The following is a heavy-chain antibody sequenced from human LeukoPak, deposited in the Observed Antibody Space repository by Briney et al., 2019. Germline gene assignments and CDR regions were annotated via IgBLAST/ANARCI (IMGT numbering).Heavy chain of an antibody. J-gene: IGHJ4*02. Sequence: GGSLRLSCAASGFTFTVYAMVWVRQAPGKGLEWVSVISGSGGTSYYADSVKGRFTISRDNSKNTLDLQMNSLRVEDTALYYCARGLTAISFIDYWGQGTLVTVSS. D-gene: IGHD2-21*02. CDR2: ISGSGGTS. CDR3: ARGLTAISFIDY. CDR1: GFTFTVYA. V-gene: IGHV3-23*01.